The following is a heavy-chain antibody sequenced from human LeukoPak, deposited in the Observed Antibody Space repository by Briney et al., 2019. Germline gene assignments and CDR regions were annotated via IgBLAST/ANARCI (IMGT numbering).Heavy chain of an antibody. V-gene: IGHV4-59*08. D-gene: IGHD6-19*01. CDR2: IYYSGTT. Sequence: SETLSLTCTVSGGSISTYYWSWIRQPPGKGLEWIGYIYYSGTTNYKPSLKSRVTISVDTSKNQFSLKLSSVTAADTAMYYCARRGSGQPFDYWGQGTLVTVSS. CDR3: ARRGSGQPFDY. J-gene: IGHJ4*02. CDR1: GGSISTYY.